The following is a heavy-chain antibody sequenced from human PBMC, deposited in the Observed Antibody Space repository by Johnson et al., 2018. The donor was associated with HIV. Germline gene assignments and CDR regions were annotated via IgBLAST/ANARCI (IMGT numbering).Heavy chain of an antibody. CDR1: GFTFSSYD. CDR2: IGTAGDT. D-gene: IGHD5-18*01. CDR3: ARDSYTSAAFDI. V-gene: IGHV3-13*01. J-gene: IGHJ3*02. Sequence: VQLVESGGGLVQPGGSLRLSCAASGFTFSSYDMHWVRQATGKGLEWVSAIGTAGDTYYPGSVKGRFTISRENAKNSLYIQMNSLRAEDTALYYCARDSYTSAAFDIWGQGTMVTVSS.